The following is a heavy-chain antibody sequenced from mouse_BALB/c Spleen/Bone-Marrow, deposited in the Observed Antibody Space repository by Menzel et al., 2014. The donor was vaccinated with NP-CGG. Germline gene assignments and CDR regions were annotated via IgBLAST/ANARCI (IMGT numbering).Heavy chain of an antibody. D-gene: IGHD2-12*01. Sequence: VQLQQSGADLVKPGASVKLSCTASGFSIQDTYMHWVKQRPEQGLEWIGRIDPATGNTKYDPKFQGKATITADTSSNTAHLQLNSLTSEDTAVYYCASYRYGWYFDVWGAGTTVTVSS. CDR3: ASYRYGWYFDV. CDR2: IDPATGNT. CDR1: GFSIQDTY. V-gene: IGHV14-3*02. J-gene: IGHJ1*01.